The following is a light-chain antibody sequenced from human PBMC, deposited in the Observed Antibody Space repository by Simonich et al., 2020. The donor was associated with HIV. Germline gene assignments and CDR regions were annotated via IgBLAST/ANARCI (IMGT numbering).Light chain of an antibody. Sequence: DIVMTQTPLSLSVTPGQPASISCNSSQSLLHSDGKTYLYWYLQKPGQTPHILLYEVSNRFSGVPDRFSGSGSGTDFTLKNSRVEAEDVGVYYCMQSKQLPWTFGQGTKVEIK. CDR2: EVS. CDR1: QSLLHSDGKTY. J-gene: IGKJ1*01. V-gene: IGKV2D-29*01. CDR3: MQSKQLPWT.